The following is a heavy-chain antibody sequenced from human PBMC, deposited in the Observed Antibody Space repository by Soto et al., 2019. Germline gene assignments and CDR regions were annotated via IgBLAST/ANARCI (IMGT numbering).Heavy chain of an antibody. J-gene: IGHJ4*02. Sequence: SETLSLTCTVSGGSISSYYWSWIRQPAGKGLEWIGRFSLSGTTNYNPSLRRRVTMSADVSKNQFSLRLTSVTAADTALYYCARGMTPPGAPAWYYFDSWGQGTLVTVSS. D-gene: IGHD2-8*02. V-gene: IGHV4-4*07. CDR3: ARGMTPPGAPAWYYFDS. CDR2: FSLSGTT. CDR1: GGSISSYY.